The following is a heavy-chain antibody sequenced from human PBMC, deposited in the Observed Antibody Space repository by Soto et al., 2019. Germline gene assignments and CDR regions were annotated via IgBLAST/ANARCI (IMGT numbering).Heavy chain of an antibody. D-gene: IGHD2-15*01. Sequence: QITLKESGPTLVKPTQTLTLTCTFSGFSLSTSGVGVGWIRQPPGKALEWLALIYCDDDKRYSPSLKSRLTITKDTSNNQVVLTMTNMDPVDTATYYCAHLYCSGGSCYYDYYYGMDVWGQGTTVTVSS. CDR2: IYCDDDK. V-gene: IGHV2-5*02. J-gene: IGHJ6*02. CDR3: AHLYCSGGSCYYDYYYGMDV. CDR1: GFSLSTSGVG.